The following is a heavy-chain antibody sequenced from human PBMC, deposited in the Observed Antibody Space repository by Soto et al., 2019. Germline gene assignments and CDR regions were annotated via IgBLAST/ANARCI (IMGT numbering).Heavy chain of an antibody. CDR3: AKGQILGYCTNGVCFFDY. CDR2: ISGSGGST. CDR1: GFTFSSYA. D-gene: IGHD2-8*01. V-gene: IGHV3-23*01. Sequence: GVLRLSCAASGFTFSSYAMSWVRQAPGKGLEWVSAISGSGGSTYYADSVKGRFTISRDNSKNTLYLQMNSLRAEDTAVYYCAKGQILGYCTNGVCFFDYWDQGTLVTVSS. J-gene: IGHJ4*02.